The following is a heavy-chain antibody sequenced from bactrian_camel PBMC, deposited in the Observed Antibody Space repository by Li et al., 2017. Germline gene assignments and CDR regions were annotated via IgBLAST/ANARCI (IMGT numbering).Heavy chain of an antibody. Sequence: VQLVESGGGLVQPGGSLRLSCAASGFTFSNYAMNWVRQAPGKGLEAVAQISKGGERAGYAETVKGRFIISRDNTKNTVYLQLNSLKPEDTAVYYCVKPNPDARGGFDHWGQGTQVTV. J-gene: IGHJ4*01. CDR2: ISKGGERA. CDR1: GFTFSNYA. CDR3: VKPNPDARGGFDH. V-gene: IGHV3S35*01. D-gene: IGHD1*01.